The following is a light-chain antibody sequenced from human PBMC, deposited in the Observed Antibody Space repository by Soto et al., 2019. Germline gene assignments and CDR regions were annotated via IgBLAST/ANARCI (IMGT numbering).Light chain of an antibody. J-gene: IGLJ2*01. Sequence: QSVLTQPPSVSGAPGQRVTISCTGSSSNIGAGYDVHWYQQLLGTAPKLLIYGNSNRPSGVPDRFSGSKSGTSASLAITGLQAEDDADYYCQSYDSSLSGSVVFGGGTKLTVL. CDR1: SSNIGAGYD. CDR2: GNS. V-gene: IGLV1-40*01. CDR3: QSYDSSLSGSVV.